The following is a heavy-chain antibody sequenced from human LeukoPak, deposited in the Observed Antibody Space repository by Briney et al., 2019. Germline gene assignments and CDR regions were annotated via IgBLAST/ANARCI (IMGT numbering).Heavy chain of an antibody. J-gene: IGHJ4*02. CDR2: INHSGST. V-gene: IGHV4-34*01. D-gene: IGHD6-19*01. Sequence: KPSETLSLTCAVYGGSFSGYYWSWIRQPPGKGLEWIGEINHSGSTNYNPSLKSRVTISVDTSKNQFSLKLSSVTAADTAVYYCARGRGKQWVPGYWGQGTLVTVSS. CDR3: ARGRGKQWVPGY. CDR1: GGSFSGYY.